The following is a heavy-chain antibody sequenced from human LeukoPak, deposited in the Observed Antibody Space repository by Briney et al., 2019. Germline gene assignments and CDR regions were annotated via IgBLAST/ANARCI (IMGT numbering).Heavy chain of an antibody. CDR2: INPISGAT. V-gene: IGHV1-2*02. D-gene: IGHD3-16*01. CDR3: ARASWAYYFDY. Sequence: GWINPISGATNYAQKFQGRVPITRDTSLSTAYMELSRLRSDDTAVYSCARASWAYYFDYWGQGPLVTVSS. J-gene: IGHJ4*02.